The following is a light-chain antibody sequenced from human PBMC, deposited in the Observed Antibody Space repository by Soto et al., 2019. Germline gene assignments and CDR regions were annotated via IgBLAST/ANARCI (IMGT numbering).Light chain of an antibody. CDR2: GAS. CDR1: QSLSGRY. Sequence: EIVLTQSPGTLSLSPGERVALSCRASQSLSGRYLAWYQQKPGQAPRLLIHGASSRATGIPDRFSGSGSGTDFTLTISRLEPEDFAVYYCQQYDTSPYTFGQATKLEIK. CDR3: QQYDTSPYT. V-gene: IGKV3-20*01. J-gene: IGKJ2*01.